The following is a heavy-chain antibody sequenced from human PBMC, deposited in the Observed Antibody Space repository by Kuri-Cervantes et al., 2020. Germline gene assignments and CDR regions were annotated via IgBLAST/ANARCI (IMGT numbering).Heavy chain of an antibody. V-gene: IGHV5-51*01. Sequence: KVSCKGSGYRFTSYWIGWVRQMPGKGLEWMGIIYPGDSDTRYSPSFQGQVTISADKSISTAYLQWSSLKASDTAMYYCARQGEGITMVRGIAGWFDPRGQGTLVTVSS. CDR2: IYPGDSDT. D-gene: IGHD3-10*01. CDR3: ARQGEGITMVRGIAGWFDP. CDR1: GYRFTSYW. J-gene: IGHJ5*02.